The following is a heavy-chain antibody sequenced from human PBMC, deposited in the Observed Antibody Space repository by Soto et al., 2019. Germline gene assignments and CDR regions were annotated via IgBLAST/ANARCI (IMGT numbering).Heavy chain of an antibody. CDR2: IYYSGST. D-gene: IGHD6-13*01. CDR1: GESISGTIYY. Sequence: SETLSLTCIVSGESISGTIYYWGWIRQPPGKGLEWIGSIYYSGSTYYNPSLKSRVTISVDTSKNHFSLKLTSVTAADTAVYYCARPGGSGWFYFDSWGQGSQVTVST. V-gene: IGHV4-39*02. CDR3: ARPGGSGWFYFDS. J-gene: IGHJ4*02.